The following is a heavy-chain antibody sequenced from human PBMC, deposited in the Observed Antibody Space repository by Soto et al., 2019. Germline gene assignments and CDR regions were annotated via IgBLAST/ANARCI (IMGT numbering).Heavy chain of an antibody. D-gene: IGHD3-22*01. CDR2: IFPSDSDT. CDR3: ARKDNSGYFNWFDP. Sequence: GESLKISCRTSGYRFTSYWIAWVRQMPGKGLEWMGIIFPSDSDTRYSPSFQGQVTISADRSTSTVFLQWASLKASDTAMYFCARKDNSGYFNWFDPWGQGTLVTVS. V-gene: IGHV5-51*01. J-gene: IGHJ5*02. CDR1: GYRFTSYW.